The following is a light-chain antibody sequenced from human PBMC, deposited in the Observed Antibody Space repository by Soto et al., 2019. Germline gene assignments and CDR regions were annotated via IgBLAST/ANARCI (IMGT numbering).Light chain of an antibody. CDR3: QQYARNPRT. CDR1: QSISSR. V-gene: IGKV1-5*03. J-gene: IGKJ4*01. CDR2: KAS. Sequence: DIQMTQSPSTLSASVGGRVTISCRASQSISSRLAWYQQKAGKAPKLLLYKASGLQSGVPSRFSGSGSGTEFTLIISSLQPDDFATYYCQQYARNPRTFGGGTKVDIK.